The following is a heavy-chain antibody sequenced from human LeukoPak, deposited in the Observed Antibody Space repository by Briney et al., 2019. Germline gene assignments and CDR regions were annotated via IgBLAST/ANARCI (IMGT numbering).Heavy chain of an antibody. CDR2: IYSGGST. V-gene: IGHV3-53*01. D-gene: IGHD6-19*01. Sequence: GGSLRLSCAASGFSVRSQYMSWVRQAPAKGLEWVSVIYSGGSTYYADSVRGRFTISRDNSKNTLYLQMNSLRAEDTAVYYCAKAMAGSTYYFDSWGQGTLVTVSS. J-gene: IGHJ4*02. CDR3: AKAMAGSTYYFDS. CDR1: GFSVRSQY.